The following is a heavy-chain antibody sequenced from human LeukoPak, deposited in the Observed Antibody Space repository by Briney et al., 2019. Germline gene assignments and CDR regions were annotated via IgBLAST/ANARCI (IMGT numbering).Heavy chain of an antibody. CDR2: ISSSSSYI. V-gene: IGHV3-21*01. CDR3: ARRMCSGGSCYSDAFDI. J-gene: IGHJ3*02. D-gene: IGHD2-15*01. Sequence: GGSLRLSCAASGFTFSSYSMNWVRQAPGKGLEWVSSISSSSSYIYYADSVKGRFTISRDNAKNSLYLQMNSLRAEDTAVYYCARRMCSGGSCYSDAFDIWGQGTMVTVSS. CDR1: GFTFSSYS.